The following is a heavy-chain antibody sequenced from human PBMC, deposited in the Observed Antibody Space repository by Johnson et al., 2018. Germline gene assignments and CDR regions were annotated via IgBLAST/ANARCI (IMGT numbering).Heavy chain of an antibody. J-gene: IGHJ3*02. CDR1: RYTFTSYE. Sequence: VQLVESGAEVKKSGASVKVSCKAYRYTFTSYEINWVRQAPGQGLEWMGWMNPNSGNTGYAQKFQGRATMTRNTSISTAYMELSSLRSEDTAVYYCAREAAALSFDIWGQGTMVTVSS. V-gene: IGHV1-8*01. CDR2: MNPNSGNT. D-gene: IGHD6-13*01. CDR3: AREAAALSFDI.